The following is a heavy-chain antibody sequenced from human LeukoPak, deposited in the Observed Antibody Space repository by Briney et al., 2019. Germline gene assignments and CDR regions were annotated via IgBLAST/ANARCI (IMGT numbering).Heavy chain of an antibody. J-gene: IGHJ4*02. Sequence: TGGSLRLSCAASGFTFSSYGMHWVRQAPGKGLEWVAVISYDGSNKYYADSVKGRFTISRDNSKNTLYLQMNSLRAEDTAVYYCAKVAHFISGFDYWGQGTLVTVSS. V-gene: IGHV3-30*18. D-gene: IGHD2-21*01. CDR1: GFTFSSYG. CDR2: ISYDGSNK. CDR3: AKVAHFISGFDY.